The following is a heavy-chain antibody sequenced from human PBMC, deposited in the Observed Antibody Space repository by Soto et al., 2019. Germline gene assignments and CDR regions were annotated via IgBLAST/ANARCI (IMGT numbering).Heavy chain of an antibody. D-gene: IGHD3-10*01. CDR2: ISGSGGST. Sequence: GGSLRLSCAASGFTFSSYAMSWVRQAPGKGLEWVSAISGSGGSTYYTDSVKGRFTISRDNSKNTLYLQMNSLRAEDTAVYYCAKGIWFGELFALSYNWFDPWGQGTLVTVSS. CDR1: GFTFSSYA. CDR3: AKGIWFGELFALSYNWFDP. V-gene: IGHV3-23*01. J-gene: IGHJ5*02.